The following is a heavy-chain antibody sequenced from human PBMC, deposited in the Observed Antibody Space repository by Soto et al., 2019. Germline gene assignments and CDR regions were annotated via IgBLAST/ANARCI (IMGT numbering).Heavy chain of an antibody. CDR1: GFTCSDYY. V-gene: IGHV3-11*01. Sequence: PGGSLRLSCAASGFTCSDYYMSWIRQAPGKGLEWVSYISSSGSTIYYADSVKGRFTISRDNAKNSLYLQMNSLRAEDTAVYYCAREVDGGTIFGVVPQFGPYYMDVWGKGTTVTVSS. J-gene: IGHJ6*03. CDR2: ISSSGSTI. CDR3: AREVDGGTIFGVVPQFGPYYMDV. D-gene: IGHD3-3*01.